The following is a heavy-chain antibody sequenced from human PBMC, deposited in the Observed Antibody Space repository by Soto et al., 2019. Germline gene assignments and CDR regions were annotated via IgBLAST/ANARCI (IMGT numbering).Heavy chain of an antibody. Sequence: SETLSLTCTVSGGSISSGDYYWSWIRQPPGKGLEWIGYIYYSGSTYYNPSLKSRVTISVGTSKNQFSLKLSSVTAADTAVYYCARVDYCSSTSCYNSGFDPWGQGTLVTVSS. CDR3: ARVDYCSSTSCYNSGFDP. J-gene: IGHJ5*02. D-gene: IGHD2-2*01. CDR1: GGSISSGDYY. CDR2: IYYSGST. V-gene: IGHV4-30-4*01.